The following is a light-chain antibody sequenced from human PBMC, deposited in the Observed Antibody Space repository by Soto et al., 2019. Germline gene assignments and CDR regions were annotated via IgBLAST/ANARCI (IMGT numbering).Light chain of an antibody. CDR3: QQYGRSPRT. J-gene: IGKJ1*01. CDR2: GAS. V-gene: IGKV3-20*01. CDR1: QSVSSSY. Sequence: EIVLTQSPGTLSLSPGEGATLSCRASQSVSSSYLAWFQQKPGQAPRLLIYGASTRATGIPDRFSGSGSGTDFTLTISRLEPEDFALYYCQQYGRSPRTFGQGTKVDIK.